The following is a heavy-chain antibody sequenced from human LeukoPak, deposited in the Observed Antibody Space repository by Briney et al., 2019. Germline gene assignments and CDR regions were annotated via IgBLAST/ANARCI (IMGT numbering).Heavy chain of an antibody. D-gene: IGHD2/OR15-2a*01. CDR2: ISGVGDST. CDR1: GFTFSNYA. CDR3: AVVRGYSNNWPLGYIDS. J-gene: IGHJ4*02. Sequence: PGGSLRLSCAASGFTFSNYAMNWVRQAPGKGLEWVSTISGVGDSTYYAESVKGRFTMSRDNSKNTVYLQMNSLRVEDTAIYYCAVVRGYSNNWPLGYIDSWGQGTLVTVSS. V-gene: IGHV3-23*01.